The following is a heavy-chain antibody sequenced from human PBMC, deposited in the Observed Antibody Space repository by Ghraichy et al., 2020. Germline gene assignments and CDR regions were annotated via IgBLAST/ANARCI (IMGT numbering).Heavy chain of an antibody. J-gene: IGHJ4*02. V-gene: IGHV3-23*01. CDR2: ISGSGGTT. D-gene: IGHD1-7*01. CDR1: GIIFSSYA. Sequence: GGSLRLSCTATGIIFSSYAMSWVRQAPGKGLEWVSAISGSGGTTYYADSVKGRFTISRDNSKNSLYLQMNSLRAEDTAVYYCAKKRGLELGWGQGTLVTVSS. CDR3: AKKRGLELG.